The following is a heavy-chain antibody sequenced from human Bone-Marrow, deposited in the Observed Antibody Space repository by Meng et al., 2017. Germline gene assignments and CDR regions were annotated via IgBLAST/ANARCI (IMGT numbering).Heavy chain of an antibody. V-gene: IGHV4-34*01. CDR3: ARLAYDSSGYWFDY. Sequence: VPLPHGGAGRLKPSETLSLTCAFYGGSFSGYYWSWIRQPPGKGLEWIGEINHSGSTNYNPSLKSRVTISVDTSKNQFSLKLSSVTAADTAVYYCARLAYDSSGYWFDYWGQGTLVTVSS. D-gene: IGHD3-22*01. CDR2: INHSGST. J-gene: IGHJ4*02. CDR1: GGSFSGYY.